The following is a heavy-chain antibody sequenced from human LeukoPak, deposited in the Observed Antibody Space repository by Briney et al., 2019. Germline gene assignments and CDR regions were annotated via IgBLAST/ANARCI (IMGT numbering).Heavy chain of an antibody. Sequence: SETLSLTCTVSGGSISSSSYYWGWIRQPPGKELEWIGSIYYSGSTYYNPSLKSRVTISVDTSKNQFSLKLSSVTAADTAVYYCARRAHCSGGSCYSGHYYGMDVWGQGTTVTVSS. CDR3: ARRAHCSGGSCYSGHYYGMDV. CDR2: IYYSGST. D-gene: IGHD2-15*01. J-gene: IGHJ6*02. V-gene: IGHV4-39*01. CDR1: GGSISSSSYY.